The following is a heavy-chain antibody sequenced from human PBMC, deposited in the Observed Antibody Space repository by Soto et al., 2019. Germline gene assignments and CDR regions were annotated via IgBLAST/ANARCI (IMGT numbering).Heavy chain of an antibody. Sequence: EVQLLESGGALVQPGGSLRLSCAASGFMFNNYGMSWVRQAPGKGLEWVSAITARADRTDYADSVKGRFIISRDNSTNPVHLRIYNLRAEDTGVYYCAKVWSIGWFRSYFDTWGQGTRVTVSP. D-gene: IGHD2-21*01. CDR1: GFMFNNYG. CDR2: ITARADRT. CDR3: AKVWSIGWFRSYFDT. J-gene: IGHJ4*02. V-gene: IGHV3-23*01.